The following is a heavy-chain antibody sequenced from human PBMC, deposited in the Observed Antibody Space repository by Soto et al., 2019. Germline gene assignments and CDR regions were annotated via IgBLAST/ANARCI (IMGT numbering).Heavy chain of an antibody. Sequence: SETLSLTCTVSGGSISSYYWSWIRQPPGKGLEWIGYIYYSGSTNYNPSLKSRVTISVDTSKNQFSLKLSSVTAADTAVYYCARRADYYGSGSYYNPFDYWGQGTLATVSS. D-gene: IGHD3-10*01. J-gene: IGHJ4*02. CDR1: GGSISSYY. V-gene: IGHV4-59*01. CDR2: IYYSGST. CDR3: ARRADYYGSGSYYNPFDY.